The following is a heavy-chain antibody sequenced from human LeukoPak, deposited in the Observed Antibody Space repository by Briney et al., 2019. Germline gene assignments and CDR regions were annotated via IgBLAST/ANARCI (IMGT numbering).Heavy chain of an antibody. V-gene: IGHV3-30*02. J-gene: IGHJ6*03. CDR3: AKSPGRFYYMDV. Sequence: PGGSLRLSCAASGFTFRNYPVHWVRQAPGKGLEWVAFIRYDGSNKYYADSVKGRFTISRDNSKNTLYLQMNSLRAEDTAVYYCAKSPGRFYYMDVWGKGTTVTISS. CDR2: IRYDGSNK. D-gene: IGHD2-8*02. CDR1: GFTFRNYP.